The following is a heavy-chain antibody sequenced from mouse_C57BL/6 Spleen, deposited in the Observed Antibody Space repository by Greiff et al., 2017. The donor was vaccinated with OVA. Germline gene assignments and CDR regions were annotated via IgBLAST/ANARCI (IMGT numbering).Heavy chain of an antibody. Sequence: EVQLVESEGGLVQPGRSMKLSCTASGFTFSDYYMAWVRQVPEKGLEWVANINYDGSSTYYLDSLKSRFIISRDNAKNILYLQMSSLKSEDTATYYCVYDYDGGFAYWGQGTLVTVSA. CDR2: INYDGSST. V-gene: IGHV5-16*01. J-gene: IGHJ3*01. D-gene: IGHD2-4*01. CDR1: GFTFSDYY. CDR3: VYDYDGGFAY.